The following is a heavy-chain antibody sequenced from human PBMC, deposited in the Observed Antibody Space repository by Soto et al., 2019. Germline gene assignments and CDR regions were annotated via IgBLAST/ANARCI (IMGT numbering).Heavy chain of an antibody. V-gene: IGHV3-23*01. D-gene: IGHD6-19*01. J-gene: IGHJ4*02. CDR3: AKSNGWYAEFDY. CDR1: GFTFSSYA. CDR2: ISGSGGST. Sequence: EVQLLESGGGLVQPGGSLRLSCAASGFTFSSYAMSWVRQAQGKRLEWVSAISGSGGSTYYADSVKGRFTFSRDNSKNTLYLQMNSLRAEDTAVYYCAKSNGWYAEFDYWGQGTLVTVSS.